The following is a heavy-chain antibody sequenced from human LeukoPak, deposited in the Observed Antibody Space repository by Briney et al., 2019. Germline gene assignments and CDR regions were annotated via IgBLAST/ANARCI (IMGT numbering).Heavy chain of an antibody. CDR3: AREDATRVSSSSAA. V-gene: IGHV1-69*13. D-gene: IGHD6-6*01. Sequence: ASVKVSCKASGGTFSSYAISWVRQAPGQGLEWMGGIIPIFGTANYAQKFQGRVTITADESTSTAYVELSSLRSEDTAVYYCAREDATRVSSSSAAWGQGTLVTVSS. J-gene: IGHJ4*02. CDR1: GGTFSSYA. CDR2: IIPIFGTA.